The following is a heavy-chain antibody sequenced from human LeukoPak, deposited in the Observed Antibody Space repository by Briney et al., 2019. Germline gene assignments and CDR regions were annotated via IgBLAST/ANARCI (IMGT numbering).Heavy chain of an antibody. CDR1: GFTFSSYW. D-gene: IGHD6-19*01. J-gene: IGHJ3*02. Sequence: AGGSLRLSCAASGFTFSSYWMHWVRQAPGKGLVWVSRISDVSTTTYADSVKGRFTISRDNAKNTLYLQMNSLRAEDTAVYYCARRVAVANAFGIWGLGTMVTVSS. CDR2: ISDVSTT. V-gene: IGHV3-74*01. CDR3: ARRVAVANAFGI.